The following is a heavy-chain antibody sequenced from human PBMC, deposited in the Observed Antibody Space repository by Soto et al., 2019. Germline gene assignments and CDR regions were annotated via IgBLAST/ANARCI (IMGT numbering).Heavy chain of an antibody. Sequence: GASVKVSCKASGSTFSSYAISWVRQAPGQGLEWMGGIIPIFGTANYAQKFQGRVTITADESTSTAYMELSSLRSEDTAVYYCARQLPTVTYYYYGMDVWGQGTTVTVSS. V-gene: IGHV1-69*13. CDR1: GSTFSSYA. J-gene: IGHJ6*02. CDR3: ARQLPTVTYYYYGMDV. CDR2: IIPIFGTA. D-gene: IGHD4-4*01.